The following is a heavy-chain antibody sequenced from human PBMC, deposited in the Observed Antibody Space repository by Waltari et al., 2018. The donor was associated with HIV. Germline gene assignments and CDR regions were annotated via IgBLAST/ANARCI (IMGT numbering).Heavy chain of an antibody. CDR3: ARGGSAPDL. Sequence: QVQLQQWGAGLLKPSETLSLTCDVYGGSFSAYQWSWIRQVPGKGLEWIGKIGHSGSTNYNPSLKSRVTILIDTSKNQFSLKLSSVTAADTAVYFCARGGSAPDLWGQGTLVTVSS. CDR2: IGHSGST. J-gene: IGHJ5*02. D-gene: IGHD6-13*01. CDR1: GGSFSAYQ. V-gene: IGHV4-34*01.